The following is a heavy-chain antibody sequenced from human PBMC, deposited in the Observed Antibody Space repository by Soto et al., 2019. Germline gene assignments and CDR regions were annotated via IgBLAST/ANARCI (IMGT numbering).Heavy chain of an antibody. CDR1: GGTFSSYA. Sequence: SVKVSCKASGGTFSSYAISWVRQAPGQGLEWMGGIIPIFGTANYAQKFQGRVTITADESTSTAYMELSSLRSEETAVYYCAGTDYIDSSSWPYDAFDIWGQGTLVTVSS. J-gene: IGHJ3*02. D-gene: IGHD6-13*01. CDR3: AGTDYIDSSSWPYDAFDI. CDR2: IIPIFGTA. V-gene: IGHV1-69*13.